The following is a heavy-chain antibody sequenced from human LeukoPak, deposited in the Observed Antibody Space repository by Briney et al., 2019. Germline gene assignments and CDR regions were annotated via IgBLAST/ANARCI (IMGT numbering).Heavy chain of an antibody. CDR3: ARAPLNVVFGNWFAP. V-gene: IGHV4-39*01. CDR2: VYYSGST. Sequence: SETLSLTCTVSSGSIGSSSNYWGWIRQAPGKGLEWIGNVYYSGSTFYNPSLKSRVTISVDTSKNQFSLKLRSVTAADTAIYYCARAPLNVVFGNWFAPWGREPWSPSPQ. D-gene: IGHD2-8*01. J-gene: IGHJ5*02. CDR1: SGSIGSSSNY.